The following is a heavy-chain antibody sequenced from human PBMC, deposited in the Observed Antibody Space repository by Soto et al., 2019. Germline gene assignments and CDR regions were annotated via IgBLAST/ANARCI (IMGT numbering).Heavy chain of an antibody. CDR1: GFTFSSYG. CDR3: ASRYCSSSSCYLY. J-gene: IGHJ4*02. V-gene: IGHV3-30*03. D-gene: IGHD2-2*01. CDR2: ISYDGSNK. Sequence: PGGSLRLSCAASGFTFSSYGMHWVRQAPGKGLEWVAVISYDGSNKYYADSVKGRFTISRDNSKNTVYLQMNSLRAEDTAVYYCASRYCSSSSCYLYWGQGTLVTVSS.